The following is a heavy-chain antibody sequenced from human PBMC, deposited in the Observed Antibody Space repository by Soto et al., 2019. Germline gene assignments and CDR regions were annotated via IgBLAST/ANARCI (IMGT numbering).Heavy chain of an antibody. Sequence: QVQLVQSGAEVKKPGASVKVSCKASGYIFTSYGISWVRQAPEQGLEWMGWISAYNGNTNYAQKLQGRVTMTTDTSTSTAYMELRSLRSDDTAVYYCASSLLVGYGLEGESDWGQGTLVTVSS. CDR1: GYIFTSYG. CDR2: ISAYNGNT. CDR3: ASSLLVGYGLEGESD. J-gene: IGHJ4*02. D-gene: IGHD5-18*01. V-gene: IGHV1-18*01.